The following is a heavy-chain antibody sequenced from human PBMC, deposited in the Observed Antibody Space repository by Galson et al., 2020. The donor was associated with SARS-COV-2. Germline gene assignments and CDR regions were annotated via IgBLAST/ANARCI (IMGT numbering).Heavy chain of an antibody. CDR1: TVSLSGYG. Sequence: GESLKISCESSTVSLSGYGLNRVRQAPWKGLGWGSFISTTCSYIYYADPVKGRFTIPRDNAKKSLYLQMNSLRVEDTAVYYCAGVKSETMRTGIDYYYGMDDWGQGTKVTVS. V-gene: IGHV3-21*01. CDR3: AGVKSETMRTGIDYYYGMDD. J-gene: IGHJ6*02. D-gene: IGHD3-22*01. CDR2: ISTTCSYI.